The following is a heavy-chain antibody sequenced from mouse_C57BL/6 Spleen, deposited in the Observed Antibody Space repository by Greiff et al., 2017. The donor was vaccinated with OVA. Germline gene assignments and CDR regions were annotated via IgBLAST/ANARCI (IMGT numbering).Heavy chain of an antibody. Sequence: VQLKESGPELVKPGASVKISCKASGYAFSSSWMHWVKQRPGKGLEWIGWIYPGDGDTNYTGTFKGKATLTADKSSSTAYMQLSRLTSEDSAVYFCARSPSYYLDYWGQGTTLTVSS. J-gene: IGHJ2*01. V-gene: IGHV1-82*01. D-gene: IGHD6-1*01. CDR1: GYAFSSSW. CDR3: ARSPSYYLDY. CDR2: IYPGDGDT.